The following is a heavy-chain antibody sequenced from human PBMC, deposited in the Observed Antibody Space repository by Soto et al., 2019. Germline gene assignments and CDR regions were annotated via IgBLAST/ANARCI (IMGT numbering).Heavy chain of an antibody. CDR3: VRVYGEIDY. CDR2: INPKSGNT. Sequence: QVQLVQSGAEVKKPGASVKVSCKASGYTFTNYDINWVRQATGQGLEWMGWINPKSGNTGYAQQFQGRVIMTRSTSISTAYMELSSLSSEDTAVYYCVRVYGEIDYWGQGTLVTVSS. V-gene: IGHV1-8*01. J-gene: IGHJ4*02. D-gene: IGHD4-17*01. CDR1: GYTFTNYD.